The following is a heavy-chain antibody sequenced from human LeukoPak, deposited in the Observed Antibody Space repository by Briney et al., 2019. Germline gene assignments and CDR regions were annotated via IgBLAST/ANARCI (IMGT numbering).Heavy chain of an antibody. D-gene: IGHD6-19*01. V-gene: IGHV3-23*01. CDR1: GFTFTTYA. CDR2: ISGSGGRT. CDR3: AKGSGSGWYGWFDP. Sequence: GGSLRLSCAASGFTFTTYAMSWVRQAPGKGLEWVSAISGSGGRTNYVGSVKGRFTISRDNSRNTLYLQMNSLRAEDTAVYYCAKGSGSGWYGWFDPWGQGTLVTVSS. J-gene: IGHJ5*02.